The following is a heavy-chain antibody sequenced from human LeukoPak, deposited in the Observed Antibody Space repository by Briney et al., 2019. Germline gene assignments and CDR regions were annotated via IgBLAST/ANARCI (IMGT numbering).Heavy chain of an antibody. D-gene: IGHD3-10*01. Sequence: GGSLRLSCAASGFTFSRYNMNWVRQAPGQGLEWVSYISSSSSTIYYADSVKGRFTISRDNSKNTLYLQMNSLRAEDTAVYYCAREGPEYYYGSGSFQGNYGKDVWGQGTTVTVSS. CDR1: GFTFSRYN. J-gene: IGHJ6*02. CDR2: ISSSSSTI. CDR3: AREGPEYYYGSGSFQGNYGKDV. V-gene: IGHV3-48*01.